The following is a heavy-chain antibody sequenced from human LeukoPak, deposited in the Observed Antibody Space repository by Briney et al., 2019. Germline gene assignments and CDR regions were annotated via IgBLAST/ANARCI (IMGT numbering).Heavy chain of an antibody. V-gene: IGHV3-7*01. CDR3: ARLRYNDFWSGSWKFYYYMDV. CDR2: IKQDGSEK. Sequence: GRSLRLSCAASGFTFITYWMTWVRQAPGKGLEWVANIKQDGSEKYYVDSVKGRFTLSRDNAKSPLYLQMNSLRAEDTAIYYCARLRYNDFWSGSWKFYYYMDVWGKGTTVTVSS. CDR1: GFTFITYW. J-gene: IGHJ6*03. D-gene: IGHD3-3*01.